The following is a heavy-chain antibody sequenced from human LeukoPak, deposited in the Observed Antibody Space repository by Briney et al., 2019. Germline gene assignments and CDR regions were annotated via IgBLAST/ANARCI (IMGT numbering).Heavy chain of an antibody. D-gene: IGHD1-26*01. CDR3: ARSGSYGGY. V-gene: IGHV3-23*01. J-gene: IGHJ4*02. CDR2: TSGRGGST. CDR1: GFTFSSDA. Sequence: GGSLRLSCAATGFTFSSDAMSLVRQAPGKGLEWVSSTSGRGGSTYYADSVKGRFTISRDNSKNTLYLQMNSLRAEDTAVYYCARSGSYGGYWGQGTLVTVSS.